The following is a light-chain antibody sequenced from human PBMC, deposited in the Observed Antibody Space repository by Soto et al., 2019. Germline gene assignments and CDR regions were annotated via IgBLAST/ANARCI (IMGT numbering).Light chain of an antibody. CDR3: RSYTSGRSTPVV. J-gene: IGLJ2*01. CDR1: SSNVGGYNS. Sequence: QSALTQPASVSGSPGQSIAISCTGTSSNVGGYNSVSWYQQHPGKDPKLMIYDVSNRPSGFSDRFSGSKSGNTATLPISGLQAGNEAEYYCRSYTSGRSTPVVFGGGTKL. V-gene: IGLV2-14*01. CDR2: DVS.